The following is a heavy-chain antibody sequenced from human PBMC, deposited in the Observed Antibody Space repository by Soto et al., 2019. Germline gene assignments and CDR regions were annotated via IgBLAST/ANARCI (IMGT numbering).Heavy chain of an antibody. J-gene: IGHJ4*02. CDR1: GGSINTFY. V-gene: IGHV4-4*07. Sequence: PSETLSLTCTVPGGSINTFYWSWVRQPAGKGLEWIGRIFSSGSTSFNPPLESRVAMPVDTSKNHFSLNLSSVTAADMAVYYCAREGSYSAYNFAHGIQLWSFDFWGQGALVTVSS. CDR3: AREGSYSAYNFAHGIQLWSFDF. D-gene: IGHD5-12*01. CDR2: IFSSGST.